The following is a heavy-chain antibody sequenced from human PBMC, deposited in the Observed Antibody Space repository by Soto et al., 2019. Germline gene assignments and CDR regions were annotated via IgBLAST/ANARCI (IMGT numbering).Heavy chain of an antibody. D-gene: IGHD5-18*01. CDR3: AREVFLYTAMVRDVFAI. V-gene: IGHV1-69*13. CDR2: IIPIFGTA. CDR1: GGTFSSYA. J-gene: IGHJ3*02. Sequence: VKVSCKASGGTFSSYAISWVRQAPGQGLEWMGGIIPIFGTANYAQKFQGRVTITADESTSTAYMELSSLRSEDTAVYYCAREVFLYTAMVRDVFAIWGQGTMVPGSS.